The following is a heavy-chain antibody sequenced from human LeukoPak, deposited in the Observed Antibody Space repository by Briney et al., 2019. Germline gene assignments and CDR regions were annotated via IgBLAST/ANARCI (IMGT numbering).Heavy chain of an antibody. Sequence: GSLRLSCAATGFSFSNSWMTWVRQASGKGPEWLANINQDGSTKNYVDAVEGRFTISRDNAKNSLYLQMNSLRAEDTAVYYCTRDFAFQQFDYWGQGTLVTVSS. CDR1: GFSFSNSW. CDR2: INQDGSTK. V-gene: IGHV3-7*01. D-gene: IGHD1/OR15-1a*01. J-gene: IGHJ4*02. CDR3: TRDFAFQQFDY.